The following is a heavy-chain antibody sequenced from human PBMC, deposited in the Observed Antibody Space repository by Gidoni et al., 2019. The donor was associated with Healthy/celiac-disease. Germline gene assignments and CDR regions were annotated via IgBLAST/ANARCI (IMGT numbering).Heavy chain of an antibody. CDR1: GFTFSSYA. J-gene: IGHJ4*02. V-gene: IGHV3-23*01. D-gene: IGHD3-22*01. Sequence: EVQLLESGGGLVQPGGSLRLSCAASGFTFSSYAMSWVRQAPGKGLEWVSAISGSGGSTYYADSVKGRFTISRDNSKNTLYLQMNSLRAEDTAVYYCAKTYLSHYDSSGYYFDYWGQGTLVTASS. CDR2: ISGSGGST. CDR3: AKTYLSHYDSSGYYFDY.